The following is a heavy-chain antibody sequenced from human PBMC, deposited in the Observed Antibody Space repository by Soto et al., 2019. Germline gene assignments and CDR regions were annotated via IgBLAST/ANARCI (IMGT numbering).Heavy chain of an antibody. V-gene: IGHV4-31*03. CDR2: IYYGGST. CDR1: GGSISSGGYY. Sequence: SETLSLTCTVSGGSISSGGYYWSWIRQHPGKGLEWIGYIYYGGSTYYNPSLKSRVTISVDTSKNQFSLKLSSVTAADTAVYYCARVFGKKNVVVPAAIGWFDPWGQGTLVTVPQ. CDR3: ARVFGKKNVVVPAAIGWFDP. D-gene: IGHD2-2*01. J-gene: IGHJ5*02.